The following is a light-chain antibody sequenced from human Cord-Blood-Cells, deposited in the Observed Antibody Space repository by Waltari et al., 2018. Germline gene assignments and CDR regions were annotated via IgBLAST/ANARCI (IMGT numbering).Light chain of an antibody. CDR3: QQYYSTPRT. CDR1: QSVLYSSNNKNY. J-gene: IGKJ1*01. Sequence: ETVMTQSPDSLAVSLGERATINCKSSQSVLYSSNNKNYSAWYQQKPGQPPKLLIYWASTRESGVPDRFSGSGSGTDFTLTISSLQAEDVAVYYCQQYYSTPRTFGQGTKVEIK. CDR2: WAS. V-gene: IGKV4-1*01.